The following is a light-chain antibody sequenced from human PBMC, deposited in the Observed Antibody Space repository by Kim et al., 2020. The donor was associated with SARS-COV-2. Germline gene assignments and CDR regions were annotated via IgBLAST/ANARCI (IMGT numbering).Light chain of an antibody. Sequence: SVSPGQTASLTCSGDKLGDKYAGWYQQKPGQSPVLVICQDSKRPSGIPERFSGSNSGNTATLTISGTRAMDEADYYCQAWDRSTYVFGTGTKVTVL. CDR3: QAWDRSTYV. CDR2: QDS. CDR1: KLGDKY. V-gene: IGLV3-1*01. J-gene: IGLJ1*01.